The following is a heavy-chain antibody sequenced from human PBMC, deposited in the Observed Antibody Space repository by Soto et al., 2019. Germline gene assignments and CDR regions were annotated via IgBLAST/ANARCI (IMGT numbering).Heavy chain of an antibody. J-gene: IGHJ3*02. D-gene: IGHD5-12*01. Sequence: ASVKVTCKDSGYTHTELSMHWVRQAPGKGLEWMGGFDPEDGETIYAQKLQGRVTMTTDTSTSTAYMELRSLRSDDTAVYYCASPGEMATPDAFDIWGQGTMVTVSS. CDR2: FDPEDGET. CDR1: GYTHTELS. CDR3: ASPGEMATPDAFDI. V-gene: IGHV1-24*01.